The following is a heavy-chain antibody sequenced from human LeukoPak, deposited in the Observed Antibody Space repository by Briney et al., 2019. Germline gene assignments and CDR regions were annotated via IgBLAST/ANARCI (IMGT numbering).Heavy chain of an antibody. CDR2: ISGSGGST. CDR3: AKGPRYYDILTGYYSIDY. J-gene: IGHJ4*02. CDR1: GFTFSSYA. D-gene: IGHD3-9*01. Sequence: GGSLRLSCAASGFTFSSYAMSWVRQAPGKGLEWVSAISGSGGSTYYADSVKGGFTISRDNSKNTLYLQMNSLRAEDTAVYYCAKGPRYYDILTGYYSIDYWGQGTLVTVSS. V-gene: IGHV3-23*01.